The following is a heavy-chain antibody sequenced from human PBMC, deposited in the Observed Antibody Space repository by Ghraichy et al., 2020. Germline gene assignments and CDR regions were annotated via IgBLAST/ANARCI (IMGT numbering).Heavy chain of an antibody. J-gene: IGHJ3*02. CDR1: GDSVSSNNPA. Sequence: SQTLSLTCAISGDSVSSNNPAWNWIRQSPSRGLEWLGRTYYRSKWYNDYALSVKSRITINPDTSKNQFSLQLNSVTPEDTAVYYCARWCSYYDSSGYHLGDAFDIWGQGTMVTVSS. CDR2: TYYRSKWYN. CDR3: ARWCSYYDSSGYHLGDAFDI. D-gene: IGHD3-22*01. V-gene: IGHV6-1*01.